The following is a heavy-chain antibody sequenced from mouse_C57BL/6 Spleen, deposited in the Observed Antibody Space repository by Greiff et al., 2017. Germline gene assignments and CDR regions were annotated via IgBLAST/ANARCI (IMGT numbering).Heavy chain of an antibody. J-gene: IGHJ4*01. D-gene: IGHD2-5*01. Sequence: EVQLQQSGPELVKPGASVKMSCKASGYTFTDYNMHWVKQSHGKSLEWIGYINPNNGGTSYNQKFKGKATLTGNKSSSTAYMELRSLTSEDSAVYYCAGYSNYVHAMDYWGQGTSVTVSS. CDR3: AGYSNYVHAMDY. CDR2: INPNNGGT. V-gene: IGHV1-22*01. CDR1: GYTFTDYN.